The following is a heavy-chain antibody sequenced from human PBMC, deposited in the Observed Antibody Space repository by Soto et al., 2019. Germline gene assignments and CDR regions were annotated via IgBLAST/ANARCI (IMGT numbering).Heavy chain of an antibody. CDR2: IKSDGSEK. J-gene: IGHJ6*03. CDR1: GFTFSNYW. Sequence: GGSLRLSCAASGFTFSNYWMTWVRQAPGKGLEWVANIKSDGSEKNYGDSVKGRFIISRDNAKNSLNLQMNSLRDEDTAVYYCARDMVILSYYNYYYMDVWGEGTTVTVSS. CDR3: ARDMVILSYYNYYYMDV. V-gene: IGHV3-7*01. D-gene: IGHD2-21*01.